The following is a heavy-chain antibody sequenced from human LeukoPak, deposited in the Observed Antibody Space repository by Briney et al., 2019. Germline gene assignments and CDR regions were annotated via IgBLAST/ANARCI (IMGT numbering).Heavy chain of an antibody. V-gene: IGHV4-59*01. CDR3: ARDKFAEYYYHGLDV. Sequence: NPSETLSLTCSVSGGSISRYYWSWIRQPPGKGLEWIGYIYYSGSTNYNPSLKSRVTISVDTSKNQFSLKLSSVTAADTAVYYCARDKFAEYYYHGLDVWGQGTTVTVSS. CDR2: IYYSGST. D-gene: IGHD3-10*01. CDR1: GGSISRYY. J-gene: IGHJ6*02.